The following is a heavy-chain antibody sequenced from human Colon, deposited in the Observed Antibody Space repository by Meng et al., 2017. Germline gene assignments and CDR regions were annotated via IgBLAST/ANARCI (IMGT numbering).Heavy chain of an antibody. CDR2: ISRSSATI. D-gene: IGHD4-17*01. J-gene: IGHJ4*02. CDR1: GFSFSSYA. CDR3: VKAISVTTDFDY. V-gene: IGHV3-23*01. Sequence: GGSLRLSCAASGFSFSSYAMTWVRQAPGKGLEWVAVISRSSATISYADSVEGRFTIARDNSNNTLFLQMNSLRVEDTALYYCVKAISVTTDFDYWGQGTVVTVSS.